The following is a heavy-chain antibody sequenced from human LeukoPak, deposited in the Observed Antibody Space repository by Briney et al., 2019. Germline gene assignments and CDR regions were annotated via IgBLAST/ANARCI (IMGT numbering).Heavy chain of an antibody. Sequence: SETLSLTCTVSGDSISTSFWSWIRQPPGKGLEWIGYIYYSGSTNYNPSLKSRVTISVDTSKNQFSLRLSSVTAADTAVYYCARGARDGYNPWGQGTLVTVSS. D-gene: IGHD5-24*01. J-gene: IGHJ4*02. CDR2: IYYSGST. CDR1: GDSISTSF. CDR3: ARGARDGYNP. V-gene: IGHV4-59*01.